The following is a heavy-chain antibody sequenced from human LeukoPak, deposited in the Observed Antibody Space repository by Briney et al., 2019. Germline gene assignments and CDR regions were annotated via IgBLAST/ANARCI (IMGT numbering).Heavy chain of an antibody. CDR1: GFTFSSYW. J-gene: IGHJ4*02. V-gene: IGHV3-74*01. CDR3: ARVAVESYIFDY. Sequence: GGSLRLSCAASGFTFSSYWMHWVRQAPGKGPVWVARTNRDGGNTAYADSVKGRFTISKDNAKNTLYLIMNSLRAEDTAVYYCARVAVESYIFDYWGQGTLVTVSS. CDR2: TNRDGGNT. D-gene: IGHD3-10*01.